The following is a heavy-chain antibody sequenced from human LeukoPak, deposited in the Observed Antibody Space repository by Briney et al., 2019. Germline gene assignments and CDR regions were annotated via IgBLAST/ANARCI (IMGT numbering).Heavy chain of an antibody. V-gene: IGHV3-30-3*01. J-gene: IGHJ6*02. CDR1: GFTFSSYA. Sequence: GGSLRLSCAASGFTFSSYAMHWVRQAPGKGLEWVAVTSYDGSNKYYADSVKGRFTISRDNSKNTLYLQMNSLRAEDTAVYYCARGPQDSSGYLYYYYYGMDVWGQGTTVTVSS. D-gene: IGHD3-22*01. CDR3: ARGPQDSSGYLYYYYYGMDV. CDR2: TSYDGSNK.